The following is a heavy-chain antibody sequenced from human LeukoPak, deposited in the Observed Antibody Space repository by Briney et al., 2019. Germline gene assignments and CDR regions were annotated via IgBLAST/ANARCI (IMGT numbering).Heavy chain of an antibody. Sequence: PSETLSLTCTVSGGSISSYYWSWIRQPAGKGLEWIGSIYYSGSTYYNPSLKSRVTISVDTSKNQFSLKLSSVTAADTAVYYCASPRGYDTPIDYWGQGTLVTVSS. CDR3: ASPRGYDTPIDY. CDR1: GGSISSYY. CDR2: IYYSGST. D-gene: IGHD3-22*01. V-gene: IGHV4-59*05. J-gene: IGHJ4*02.